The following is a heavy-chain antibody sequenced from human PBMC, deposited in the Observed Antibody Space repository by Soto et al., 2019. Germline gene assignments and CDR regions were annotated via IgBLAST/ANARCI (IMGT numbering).Heavy chain of an antibody. CDR1: GGSISSGGYY. CDR2: IYYSGST. V-gene: IGHV4-31*03. J-gene: IGHJ4*02. CDR3: ARGATVTSHDY. Sequence: QVQLQESGPGLVKPSQTLSLTCTVSGGSISSGGYYWSWIRQHPGKGLEWIGYIYYSGSTYYNPSPKSRVTISVDTSKTQVSLKLSSVTAADTAVYYCARGATVTSHDYWGQGTLVTVSS. D-gene: IGHD4-17*01.